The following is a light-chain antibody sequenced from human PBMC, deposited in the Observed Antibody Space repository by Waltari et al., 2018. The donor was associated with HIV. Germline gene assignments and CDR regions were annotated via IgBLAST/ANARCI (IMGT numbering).Light chain of an antibody. V-gene: IGLV1-40*01. CDR3: QSYDSSLSGSV. Sequence: QSVLTQPPSVSGAPGQRVTISCTGSSSNIGAGYAVHWDQQLPGTAPKRLIYGNINRPSGVPDRFSGSKSGTSASLAITGLQAEDEADYYCQSYDSSLSGSVFGGGTKLTVL. CDR2: GNI. J-gene: IGLJ2*01. CDR1: SSNIGAGYA.